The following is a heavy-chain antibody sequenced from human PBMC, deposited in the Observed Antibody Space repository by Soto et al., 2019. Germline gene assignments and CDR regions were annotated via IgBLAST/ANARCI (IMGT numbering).Heavy chain of an antibody. CDR1: GFTFSNFW. D-gene: IGHD4-4*01. CDR3: ASGGDDSTYFYINV. Sequence: EVQLVESGGDLVQPGGSLRLSCAASGFTFSNFWMHWVRQVPGKGLVWVSRISGNGRTTNYADSVKGRFTISRDNAKNPLYVQMNSLRAEDTAVYYCASGGDDSTYFYINVWGKGTTVTVSS. V-gene: IGHV3-74*01. J-gene: IGHJ6*03. CDR2: ISGNGRTT.